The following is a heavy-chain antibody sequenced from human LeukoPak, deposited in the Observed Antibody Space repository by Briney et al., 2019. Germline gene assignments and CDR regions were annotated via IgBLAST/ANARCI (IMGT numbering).Heavy chain of an antibody. CDR1: GYTFTAYY. D-gene: IGHD1-26*01. Sequence: ASVKVSCKASGYTFTAYYIHWVRQAPGQGLEYLGLINPDSGASNYAQKFQGRVTMTRDTSIRTVYMEMSRLRSDDTAVYYCARPSGSYVLLDAFDIWGQGTTVTVSS. V-gene: IGHV1-2*02. CDR2: INPDSGAS. J-gene: IGHJ3*02. CDR3: ARPSGSYVLLDAFDI.